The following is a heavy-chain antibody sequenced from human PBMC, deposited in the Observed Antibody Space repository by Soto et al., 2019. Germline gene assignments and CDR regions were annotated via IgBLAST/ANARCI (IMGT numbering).Heavy chain of an antibody. V-gene: IGHV1-69*13. CDR3: AHGGYSYGYDYFDY. J-gene: IGHJ4*02. Sequence: SVKVSCKASGGTFSSYAISWVRQAPGQGLEWMGGIIPIFGTANYAQKFQGRVTVTADESTSTAYMELSSLRSEDTAVYYCAHGGYSYGYDYFDYWGQGTLVTVSS. CDR1: GGTFSSYA. CDR2: IIPIFGTA. D-gene: IGHD5-18*01.